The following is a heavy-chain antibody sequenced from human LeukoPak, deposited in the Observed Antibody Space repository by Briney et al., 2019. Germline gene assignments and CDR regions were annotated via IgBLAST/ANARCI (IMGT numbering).Heavy chain of an antibody. Sequence: PSETLSLTCTVSGCSISSYYWSWIRQPPGKGLEWIGYIYYCGSTNYNPSLKSRATISVDTSKNQFSLKLSSVTAADTAVYYCASNGYSYGRGWFDPWGQGTLVTVSS. CDR3: ASNGYSYGRGWFDP. V-gene: IGHV4-59*01. J-gene: IGHJ5*02. CDR1: GCSISSYY. D-gene: IGHD5-18*01. CDR2: IYYCGST.